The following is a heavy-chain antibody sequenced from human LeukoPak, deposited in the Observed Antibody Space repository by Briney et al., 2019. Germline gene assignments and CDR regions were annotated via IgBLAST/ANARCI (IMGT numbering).Heavy chain of an antibody. D-gene: IGHD1-26*01. V-gene: IGHV1-46*01. J-gene: IGHJ4*02. Sequence: ASVKVSCKASGYTFTSYYMHWVRQAPGQGLEWMGIINPSGGSTSYAQKFQGRVTMTRDMSTSTVYMELSSLRSEDTAVYYCARAYSGSYYGIKNFDYWGQGTLVTVSS. CDR1: GYTFTSYY. CDR3: ARAYSGSYYGIKNFDY. CDR2: INPSGGST.